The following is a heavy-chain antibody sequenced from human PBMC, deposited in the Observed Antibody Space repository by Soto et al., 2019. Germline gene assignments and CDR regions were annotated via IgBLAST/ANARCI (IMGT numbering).Heavy chain of an antibody. J-gene: IGHJ4*02. CDR3: ARDAPPFDY. V-gene: IGHV4-31*03. Sequence: QVQLQESGPRLVKPAQTLSLTCTVSGASMRTGGYYWSWIRQHPGKGLEWIGYTLYSGRSHYNPSHQSSVTMSVDTSRNQFSLNLTSVTAADTAVYLCARDAPPFDYWGQGILVTVSS. CDR2: TLYSGRS. CDR1: GASMRTGGYY.